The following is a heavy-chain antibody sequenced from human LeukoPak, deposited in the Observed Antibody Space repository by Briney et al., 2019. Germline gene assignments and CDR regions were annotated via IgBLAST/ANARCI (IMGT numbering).Heavy chain of an antibody. CDR1: GGSISSSSYY. V-gene: IGHV4-39*01. D-gene: IGHD3-22*01. CDR3: ARRAMIGTTYYFDY. CDR2: IYYTGST. Sequence: PSETLSLTCTVSGGSISSSSYYWGWIRQPPGKGLEWIGNIYYTGSTYYNPSLKSRVTISVETSKNQFSLKLSSVTAADTAVYYCARRAMIGTTYYFDYWGQGTLVTVSS. J-gene: IGHJ4*02.